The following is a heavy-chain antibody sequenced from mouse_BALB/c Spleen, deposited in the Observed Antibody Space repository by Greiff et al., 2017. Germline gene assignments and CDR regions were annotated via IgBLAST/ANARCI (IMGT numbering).Heavy chain of an antibody. V-gene: IGHV14-4*02. CDR2: IDPENGDT. CDR1: GFNIKDYY. Sequence: EVQLQQSGAELVRSGASVKLSCTASGFNIKDYYMHWVKQRPEQGLEWIGWIDPENGDTEYAPKFQGKATMTADTSSNTAYLQLSSLTSEDTAVYYCSYYGYWYFDVWGAGTTVTVSS. D-gene: IGHD1-1*01. J-gene: IGHJ1*01. CDR3: SYYGYWYFDV.